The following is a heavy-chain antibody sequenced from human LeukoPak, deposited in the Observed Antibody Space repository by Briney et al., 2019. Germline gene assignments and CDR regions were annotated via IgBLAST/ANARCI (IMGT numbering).Heavy chain of an antibody. V-gene: IGHV3-66*01. CDR3: ARDQSGYLDY. J-gene: IGHJ4*02. CDR2: NYSGGST. CDR1: GFTVSSNY. D-gene: IGHD5-12*01. Sequence: GVSLRLSCAASGFTVSSNYMSWLRHAPGKGLEGVTDNYSGGSTYYADSVNGRFTISRDNSKNTLYLQMNSVRAEDTAVYYCARDQSGYLDYWGQGTLVTVSS.